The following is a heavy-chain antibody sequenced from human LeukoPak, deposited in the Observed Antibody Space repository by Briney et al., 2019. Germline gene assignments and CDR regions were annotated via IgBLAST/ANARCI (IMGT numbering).Heavy chain of an antibody. V-gene: IGHV3-30*03. CDR1: GFTFSSYA. CDR3: ARGRETYNFDY. Sequence: GGSLRLSCAASGFTFSSYAMSWVRQAPGKGLEWVAVISYDGSNKYYADSVKGRFTISRDNSKNTLYLQMNSLRPEDMATFYCARGRETYNFDYWGQGTLVTVSS. CDR2: ISYDGSNK. D-gene: IGHD5-18*01. J-gene: IGHJ4*02.